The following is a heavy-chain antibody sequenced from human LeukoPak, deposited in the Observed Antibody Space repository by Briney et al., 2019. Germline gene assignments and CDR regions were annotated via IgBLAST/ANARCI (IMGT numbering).Heavy chain of an antibody. CDR3: ARGVKKNVVVVAATHPNWFDP. V-gene: IGHV4-30-2*01. J-gene: IGHJ5*02. Sequence: PSQTLSLTCAVSGGSISSGGYSWSWIRQPPGKGLEWIGYIYHSGSTYYNPSLKSRVTISVDRTKNQFSLKLSSVTAADTAVYYCARGVKKNVVVVAATHPNWFDPWGQGTLVTVSS. CDR2: IYHSGST. D-gene: IGHD2-15*01. CDR1: GGSISSGGYS.